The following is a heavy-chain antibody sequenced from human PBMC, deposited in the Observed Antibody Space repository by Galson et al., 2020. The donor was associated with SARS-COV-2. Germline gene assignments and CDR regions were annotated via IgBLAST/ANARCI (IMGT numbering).Heavy chain of an antibody. CDR3: ARTYYDFWSGTLYGMDV. D-gene: IGHD3-3*01. CDR1: GGSISSGDYY. J-gene: IGHJ6*02. Sequence: ETSETRSLTCTVSGGSISSGDYYWSWIRQPPGKGLEWIGYIYYSGSTYYNPSLKSRVTISVDTSKNQFSLQLSSVTAADTAVYYCARTYYDFWSGTLYGMDVWGQGTTVTVSS. V-gene: IGHV4-30-4*01. CDR2: IYYSGST.